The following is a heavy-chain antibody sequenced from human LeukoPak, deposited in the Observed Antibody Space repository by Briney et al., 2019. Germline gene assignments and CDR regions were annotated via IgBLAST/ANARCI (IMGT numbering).Heavy chain of an antibody. V-gene: IGHV1-2*02. CDR2: INPNSGGT. Sequence: ASVKVSCKASGYTFTGYYMHWVRQAPGQGLEWMGWINPNSGGTKYAQKFQGRVTMTRDTSISTAYMELSRLTSDDTAVYYCARVFGTVTTSLDYWGQGTLVTVSS. CDR1: GYTFTGYY. CDR3: ARVFGTVTTSLDY. D-gene: IGHD4-17*01. J-gene: IGHJ4*02.